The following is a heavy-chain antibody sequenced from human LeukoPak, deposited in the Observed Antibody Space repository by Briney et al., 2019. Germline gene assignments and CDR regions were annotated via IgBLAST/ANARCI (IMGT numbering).Heavy chain of an antibody. Sequence: GGSLRLSCAVSGFTVSSNFMSWVRRAPGKGLEWVSVIYSGGSTYYADSVKGRFTISRDNSKNTLYLQMNSLRAEDTAVYYCARVAYSYGYDYYYGMDAWGQGTTVTVSS. D-gene: IGHD5-18*01. V-gene: IGHV3-66*01. CDR1: GFTVSSNF. CDR3: ARVAYSYGYDYYYGMDA. J-gene: IGHJ6*02. CDR2: IYSGGST.